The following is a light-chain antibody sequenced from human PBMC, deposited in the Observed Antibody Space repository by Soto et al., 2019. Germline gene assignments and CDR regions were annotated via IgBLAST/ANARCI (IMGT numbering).Light chain of an antibody. J-gene: IGLJ1*01. CDR3: SSYTSSSTFYV. CDR2: DVS. Sequence: QSALTRPASVSGSPGQSITLSCTGTSSDVGDYNYVSWYQQHPGKAPQLMIYDVSNRPSGVSNRFSGSKSGNTASLTISGLQAEDEADYYCSSYTSSSTFYVFGTGTEVTVL. CDR1: SSDVGDYNY. V-gene: IGLV2-14*01.